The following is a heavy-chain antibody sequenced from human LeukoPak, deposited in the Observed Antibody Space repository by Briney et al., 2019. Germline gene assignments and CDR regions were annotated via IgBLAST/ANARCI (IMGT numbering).Heavy chain of an antibody. J-gene: IGHJ4*02. CDR3: ARDGGVSGYDLLDY. V-gene: IGHV3-7*01. Sequence: WGSLRLSCAASGFTISSFWMTWVRQAPGKGLEWVANINQDGSAKYYVDSVKGRFTISRDNAKNSVYLQMNSLRGEDTAVYYCARDGGVSGYDLLDYWGQGTLVTVSS. CDR2: INQDGSAK. CDR1: GFTISSFW. D-gene: IGHD5-12*01.